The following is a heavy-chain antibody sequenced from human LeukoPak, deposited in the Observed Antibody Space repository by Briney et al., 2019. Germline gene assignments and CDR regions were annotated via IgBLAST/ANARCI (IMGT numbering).Heavy chain of an antibody. V-gene: IGHV3-23*01. CDR2: ISGSGDST. J-gene: IGHJ4*02. Sequence: PGGSLRLSCAASGFTFSSFVMSWVRQAPGMGPEWVSAISGSGDSTYYADSVKGRFTISRDNSKNTLHLQMNSLRAEDTAVYYCAKVATWTYFDSWGQGTLVTVSS. CDR3: AKVATWTYFDS. CDR1: GFTFSSFV. D-gene: IGHD3/OR15-3a*01.